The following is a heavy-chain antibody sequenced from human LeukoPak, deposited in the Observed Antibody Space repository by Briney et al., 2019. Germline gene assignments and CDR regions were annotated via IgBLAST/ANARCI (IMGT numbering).Heavy chain of an antibody. J-gene: IGHJ4*02. CDR2: INDSGGT. D-gene: IGHD3-3*02. V-gene: IGHV4-34*01. CDR1: GGSFSSYY. CDR3: ASPYISRFDY. Sequence: SETLSLTCSVYGGSFSSYYWSRIRQPPGKGLEWIGEINDSGGTNYNPSLKSRFTISVDTSKNQFSLKLNSVTAADTAVYYCASPYISRFDYWGQGNLVTVSS.